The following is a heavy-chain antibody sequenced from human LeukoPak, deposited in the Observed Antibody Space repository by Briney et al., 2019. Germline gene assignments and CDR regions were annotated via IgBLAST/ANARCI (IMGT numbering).Heavy chain of an antibody. CDR3: ARGGNRLGRFYFRY. J-gene: IGHJ4*02. Sequence: SQTLSLTCTVSADSLSSGGHYWAWIRQFPGKGLESIGFIHHSGRSRHNPSLKDRVAISVDTSRKQFALKLSSVTAADTAMEYRARGGNRLGRFYFRYLGQGIQVIVSS. D-gene: IGHD2/OR15-2a*01. CDR1: ADSLSSGGHY. V-gene: IGHV4-31*03. CDR2: IHHSGRS.